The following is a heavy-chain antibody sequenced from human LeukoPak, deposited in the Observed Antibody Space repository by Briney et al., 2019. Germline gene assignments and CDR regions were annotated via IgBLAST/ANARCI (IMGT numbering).Heavy chain of an antibody. CDR1: GFTLSSYA. D-gene: IGHD1-26*01. CDR3: ARGGSGSHLDY. CDR2: ISNNGGST. V-gene: IGHV3-64*01. Sequence: GGSLRLSCVASGFTLSSYAMHWVRQAPGKGLEYVSAISNNGGSTYYANSVKGRFTISRDNSKNTLSLQMGSLRAEDKAVYYCARGGSGSHLDYWGQGSLVTVSS. J-gene: IGHJ4*02.